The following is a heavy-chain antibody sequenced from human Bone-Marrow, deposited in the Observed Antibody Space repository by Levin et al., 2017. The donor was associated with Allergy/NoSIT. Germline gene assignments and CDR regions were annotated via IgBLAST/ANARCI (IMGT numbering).Heavy chain of an antibody. CDR1: GFTFSSYW. J-gene: IGHJ3*02. D-gene: IGHD3-3*01. CDR3: ATRDLWNDFDI. Sequence: GGSLRLSCAASGFTFSSYWMHWVRQAPGKGLVWVSLIKSDGSSTSYVDSVKGRFTISRDNAKNILYLQMNSLRVEDTAVYYCATRDLWNDFDIWGQGTMVTVSS. V-gene: IGHV3-74*01. CDR2: IKSDGSST.